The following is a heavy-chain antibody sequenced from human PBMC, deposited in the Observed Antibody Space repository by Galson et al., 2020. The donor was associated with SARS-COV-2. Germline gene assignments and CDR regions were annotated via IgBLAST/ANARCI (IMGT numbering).Heavy chain of an antibody. CDR2: IYYSGST. V-gene: IGHV4-31*03. J-gene: IGHJ6*02. CDR1: GGSISSGGYY. CDR3: ARVVRPGSYPYYYYGMDV. Sequence: SETLSLTCTVSGGSISSGGYYWSWIRQHPGKGLEWIGYIYYSGSTYYNPSLKSRVTISVDTSKNQFSLKLSSVTAADTAVYYCARVVRPGSYPYYYYGMDVWGQGTTVTVSS. D-gene: IGHD3-10*01.